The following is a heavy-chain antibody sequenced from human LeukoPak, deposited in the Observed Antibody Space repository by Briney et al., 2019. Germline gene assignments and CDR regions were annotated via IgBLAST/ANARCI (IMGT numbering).Heavy chain of an antibody. Sequence: GRSLRLSCAASGFTFSSYAMSWVRQAPGKGLEWVSAISGSGGSTYYADSVKGRYTISRDNSKHTLYVEMKSLRAEDTGVYYCAMRPGAFDIWGQGRMVTVCS. CDR2: ISGSGGST. D-gene: IGHD1-14*01. V-gene: IGHV3-23*01. J-gene: IGHJ3*02. CDR3: AMRPGAFDI. CDR1: GFTFSSYA.